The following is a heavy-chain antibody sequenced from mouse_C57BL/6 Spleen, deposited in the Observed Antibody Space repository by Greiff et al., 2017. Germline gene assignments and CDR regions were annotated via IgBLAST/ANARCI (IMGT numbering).Heavy chain of an antibody. J-gene: IGHJ2*01. D-gene: IGHD2-5*01. CDR3: VRWGYSKSPFDY. CDR2: IYPGDGDT. V-gene: IGHV1-80*01. CDR1: GYAFSSYW. Sequence: QVQLQQSGAELVKPGASVKISCKASGYAFSSYWMNWVKQRPGKGLEWIGQIYPGDGDTNYNGKFKGKATLTADKSSSTAYMQLSSLTSEDSAVYFCVRWGYSKSPFDYWGQGTTLTVSS.